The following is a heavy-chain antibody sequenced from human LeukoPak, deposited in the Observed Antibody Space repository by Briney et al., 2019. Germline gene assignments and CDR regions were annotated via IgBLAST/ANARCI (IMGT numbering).Heavy chain of an antibody. CDR3: ARDHNYAFDN. D-gene: IGHD1-1*01. V-gene: IGHV3-48*04. Sequence: GGSLRLSCTASGFPFSDYSMNWVRQAPGKGLEWVSYIGISSGNTKYADSVKGRFTISADNARNSLYLQMNSLRVEDTAVYYCARDHNYAFDNWGQGTLVSVSS. CDR1: GFPFSDYS. CDR2: IGISSGNT. J-gene: IGHJ4*02.